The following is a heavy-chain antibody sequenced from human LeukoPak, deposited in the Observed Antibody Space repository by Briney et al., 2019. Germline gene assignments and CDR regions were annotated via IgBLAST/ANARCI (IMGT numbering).Heavy chain of an antibody. CDR1: GFTFSSSS. D-gene: IGHD5-12*01. CDR3: AKLTSGYDFDY. J-gene: IGHJ4*02. CDR2: SSGRSGNT. Sequence: GGSLRLSCAASGFTFSSSSMSWVRQAPGKGLEWVSLSSGRSGNTYYADSVKGRFTISRDNSRNTLYLQMNSLRAEDTAVYYCAKLTSGYDFDYWGQGTLVTVSS. V-gene: IGHV3-23*01.